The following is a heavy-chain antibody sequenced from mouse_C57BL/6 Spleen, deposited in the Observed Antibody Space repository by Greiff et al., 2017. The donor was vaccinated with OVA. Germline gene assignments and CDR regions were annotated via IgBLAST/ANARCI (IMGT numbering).Heavy chain of an antibody. D-gene: IGHD1-1*01. Sequence: VNVVESGPGLVQPSQSLSITCTVSGFSLTSYGVHWVRQSPGKGLEWLGVIWSGGSTDYNAAFISRLGISKDNSKSQVFFKMNRLQADDTAIYYCAREGLYGRSYYFDFWGQGTTLTVSS. CDR2: IWSGGST. V-gene: IGHV2-2*01. J-gene: IGHJ2*01. CDR3: AREGLYGRSYYFDF. CDR1: GFSLTSYG.